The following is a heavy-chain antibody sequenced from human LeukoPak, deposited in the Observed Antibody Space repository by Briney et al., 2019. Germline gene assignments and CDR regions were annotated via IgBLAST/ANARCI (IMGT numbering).Heavy chain of an antibody. Sequence: QPGGSLRLSCAASGFTFSSYGMHWVRQAPGKGLEWVSAISRGGGTTYYADSVKGRFTISRDNSKSTLYLQMNSLRAEDTAVYYCAKVYSSSWYDTFDIWGQGTMVTVSS. CDR2: ISRGGGTT. CDR1: GFTFSSYG. J-gene: IGHJ3*02. D-gene: IGHD6-13*01. V-gene: IGHV3-23*01. CDR3: AKVYSSSWYDTFDI.